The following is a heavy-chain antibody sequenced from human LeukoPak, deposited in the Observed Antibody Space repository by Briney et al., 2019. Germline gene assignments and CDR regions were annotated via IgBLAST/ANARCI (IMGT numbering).Heavy chain of an antibody. Sequence: SETLSLTCTVSGGSISSYYWSWIRQPPGKGLEWIGYIYYSGSTNYNPSLKSRVTISVDTSKNQFSLKLSSVTAADTAVYYCAGLYYYGSGTPTAPLEVWGQGTTVTVSS. CDR1: GGSISSYY. J-gene: IGHJ6*02. V-gene: IGHV4-59*08. CDR3: AGLYYYGSGTPTAPLEV. D-gene: IGHD3-10*01. CDR2: IYYSGST.